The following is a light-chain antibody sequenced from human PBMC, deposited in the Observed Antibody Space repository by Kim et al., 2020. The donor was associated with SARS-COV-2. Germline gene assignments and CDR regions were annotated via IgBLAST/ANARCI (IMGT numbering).Light chain of an antibody. CDR3: QQSDTAPYT. V-gene: IGKV1-39*01. CDR2: AAS. CDR1: QSISGY. Sequence: DIQMTQAPSSLSASVGVRVTITCRASQSISGYLNWYQQKPGKAPNLLIYAASNLQDGVPSRFSGSGFGTDFTLTIRSLQPEDLSTYYCQQSDTAPYTFGQGTKLEI. J-gene: IGKJ2*01.